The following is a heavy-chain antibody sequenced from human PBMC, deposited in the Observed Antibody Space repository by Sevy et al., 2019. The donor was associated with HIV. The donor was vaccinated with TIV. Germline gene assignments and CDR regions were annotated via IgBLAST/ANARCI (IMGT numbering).Heavy chain of an antibody. CDR3: ARDCNSATCLWGLDV. J-gene: IGHJ6*02. D-gene: IGHD1-26*01. CDR1: GFTISSSA. CDR2: IKGDGSEK. V-gene: IGHV3-7*03. Sequence: GGSLRLSCAASGFTISSSAMSWVRQAPGKGLEWVANIKGDGSEKYYVDSVRGRFTISRDNAKNSLYLQMNSLRGEDTALYYCARDCNSATCLWGLDVWGQGTTVTVSS.